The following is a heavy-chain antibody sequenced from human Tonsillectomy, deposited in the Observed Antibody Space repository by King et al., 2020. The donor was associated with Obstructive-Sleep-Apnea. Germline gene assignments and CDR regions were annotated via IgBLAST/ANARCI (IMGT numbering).Heavy chain of an antibody. D-gene: IGHD2-8*02. V-gene: IGHV3-30*04. CDR3: ARVRGLWSAFDY. CDR2: TSKDGRNR. J-gene: IGHJ4*02. CDR1: GFTLSDYV. Sequence: VQLVESGGGVVQPGRSLRLSCVASGFTLSDYVIHWVRQAPGKGLEWGAVTSKDGRNRFYAYSVKGRFTMSRDNSKNTVYVQMNSLRVDDTSMYFCARVRGLWSAFDYWGQGSLVTVSS.